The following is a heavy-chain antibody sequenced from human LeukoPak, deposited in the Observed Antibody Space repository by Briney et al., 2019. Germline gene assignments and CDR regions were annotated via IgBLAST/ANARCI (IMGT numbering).Heavy chain of an antibody. V-gene: IGHV3-30*18. D-gene: IGHD3-3*01. CDR3: AKGILEYYDFWSGYYPYYYGMDV. Sequence: PGRSLRLSCAASGFTFSSYGMHWVRQAPGKGLEWVAVISYDGSNKYYAVSVKGRFTISRDNSKNTLYPQMNSPRAEDTAVYYCAKGILEYYDFWSGYYPYYYGMDVWGQGTTVTVSS. CDR2: ISYDGSNK. CDR1: GFTFSSYG. J-gene: IGHJ6*02.